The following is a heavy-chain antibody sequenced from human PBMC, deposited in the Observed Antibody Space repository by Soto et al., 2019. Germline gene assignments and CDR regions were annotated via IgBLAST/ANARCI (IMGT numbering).Heavy chain of an antibody. J-gene: IGHJ6*02. CDR2: ISGSSSTI. CDR1: GFTFSSYT. V-gene: IGHV3-21*01. CDR3: ARFPLGATSPYFYYYAMDV. Sequence: GGSLRLSCAASGFTFSSYTMSWVRQAPGKGLEWVSSISGSSSTIYYADSVKGRFAISRDNAKNSLYLQMSSLRADDTAVYYCARFPLGATSPYFYYYAMDVWGQGTTVTVSS. D-gene: IGHD3-10*01.